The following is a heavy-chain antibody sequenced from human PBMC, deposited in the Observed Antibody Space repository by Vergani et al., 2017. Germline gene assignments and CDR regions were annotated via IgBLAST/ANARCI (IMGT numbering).Heavy chain of an antibody. D-gene: IGHD3-22*01. J-gene: IGHJ5*02. CDR2: IYYSGRT. Sequence: QLQLPESGPGLVKPSETLSLTCAVSGGSISSSSYYWGWIRQPPGKGLEWIGCIYYSGRTYYNPSLKSLVTISVDTSRNQFSLKLSSVTAADTAGYYCARRMIVVDNWFDTWGQGTLVTVSS. V-gene: IGHV4-39*01. CDR1: GGSISSSSYY. CDR3: ARRMIVVDNWFDT.